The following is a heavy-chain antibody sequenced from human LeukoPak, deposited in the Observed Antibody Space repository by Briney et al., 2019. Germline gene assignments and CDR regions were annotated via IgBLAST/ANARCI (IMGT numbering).Heavy chain of an antibody. Sequence: GGSLRLSCAASGFTFSSYAMHWVRQAPGKGLEWVAVISYDGSNKYYADSVKGRFTISRDNSKNTLYLQMNSLRAEDTAVYYCARQAYYYDSSGYYGGAFDYWGQGTLVTVSS. CDR2: ISYDGSNK. D-gene: IGHD3-22*01. CDR3: ARQAYYYDSSGYYGGAFDY. CDR1: GFTFSSYA. J-gene: IGHJ4*02. V-gene: IGHV3-30*04.